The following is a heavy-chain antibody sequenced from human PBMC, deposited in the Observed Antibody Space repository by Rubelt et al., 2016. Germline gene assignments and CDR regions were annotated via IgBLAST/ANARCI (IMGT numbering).Heavy chain of an antibody. Sequence: QVQLQQWGAGLLKPSETLSLTCAVYGGSFSGYYWSWIRQPPGKGLEWIGEIKHSGSTYYNPSLKSRVTISVATSKNQFSLKLSSVTAADTAVYYCASYSSSYNWFDPWGQGTLVTVSS. J-gene: IGHJ5*02. CDR1: GGSFSGYY. CDR3: ASYSSSYNWFDP. D-gene: IGHD6-6*01. V-gene: IGHV4-34*01. CDR2: IKHSGST.